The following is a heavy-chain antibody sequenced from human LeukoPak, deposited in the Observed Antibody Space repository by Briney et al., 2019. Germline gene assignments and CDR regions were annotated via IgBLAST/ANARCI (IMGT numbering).Heavy chain of an antibody. Sequence: ASVKVSCKASGYTFTGYYMHWVRQAPGQGLEWMGWINPNSVGTNYAQKFQGRVTMTRDTSISTAYMELSRLRSDDTAVYYGARGRWDYGDTNDYWGQGTLVTVSS. CDR1: GYTFTGYY. D-gene: IGHD4-17*01. J-gene: IGHJ4*02. CDR3: ARGRWDYGDTNDY. V-gene: IGHV1-2*02. CDR2: INPNSVGT.